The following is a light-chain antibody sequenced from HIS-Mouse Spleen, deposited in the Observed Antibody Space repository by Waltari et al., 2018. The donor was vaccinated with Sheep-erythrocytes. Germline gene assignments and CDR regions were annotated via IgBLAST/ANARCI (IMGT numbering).Light chain of an antibody. CDR3: QQYDNLPLT. CDR1: QDISNY. J-gene: IGKJ4*01. CDR2: DAS. V-gene: IGKV1-33*01. Sequence: DIQMTQSPSSLSASVGDRVPITCQASQDISNYLNWYQQKPGKAPKLRIYDASNLETGVPSRFSRSGSGTDFTFNISILQPEDIATYCCQQYDNLPLTVGGGTKVEIK.